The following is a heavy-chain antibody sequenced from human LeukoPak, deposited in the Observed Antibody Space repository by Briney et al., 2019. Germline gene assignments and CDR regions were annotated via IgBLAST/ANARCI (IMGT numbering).Heavy chain of an antibody. V-gene: IGHV4-4*07. Sequence: SETLSLTCTVSGGSINNYYWSWIRQPAGKGLEWIGRIFPSGSTNYNPSLKSRVTMSVDPSKNQFSLRLSSVTAADTAVYYCARDRAAEGSGSLLNWFDPRGQGTLVTVSS. CDR2: IFPSGST. CDR1: GGSINNYY. J-gene: IGHJ5*02. CDR3: ARDRAAEGSGSLLNWFDP. D-gene: IGHD6-19*01.